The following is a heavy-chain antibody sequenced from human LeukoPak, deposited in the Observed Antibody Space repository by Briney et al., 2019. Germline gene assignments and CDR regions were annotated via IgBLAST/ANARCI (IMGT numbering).Heavy chain of an antibody. CDR1: GDSITSGTYY. CDR3: ARVGSTGVDY. D-gene: IGHD3-10*01. CDR2: IYTSGST. Sequence: SETLSLTCTVSGDSITSGTYYWTWIRQPAGKGLEWIGRIYTSGSTNYKPSLKSRVTISVDTSKNQFSLKLSSVTAADTAVYYCARVGSTGVDYWGQGTLVTVSS. J-gene: IGHJ4*02. V-gene: IGHV4-61*02.